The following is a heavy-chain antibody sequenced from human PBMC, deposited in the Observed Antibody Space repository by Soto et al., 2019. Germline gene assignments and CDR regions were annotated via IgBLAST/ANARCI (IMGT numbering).Heavy chain of an antibody. V-gene: IGHV3-33*01. D-gene: IGHD2-15*01. Sequence: QVQLVESGGGVVQPGRSLRLSCAASGFTFSIYGMHWVRQAPGKGLEWVAIAWFDGSIEYYADSVKGRFTISRDNSKNPLYLQMNSLRAEDTSVYYCARDNHQGYCCGGSCYELASWSQGTLVTVS. CDR2: AWFDGSIE. CDR3: ARDNHQGYCCGGSCYELAS. J-gene: IGHJ5*02. CDR1: GFTFSIYG.